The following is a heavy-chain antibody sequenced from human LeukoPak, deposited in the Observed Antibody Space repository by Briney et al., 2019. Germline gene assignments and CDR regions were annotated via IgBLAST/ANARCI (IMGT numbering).Heavy chain of an antibody. CDR2: FNPNSGGT. Sequence: ASVKVSCKASGYTFTGYSIHWVRQAPGQGLEWMGWFNPNSGGTNYAQKFQDRVTMTRDTSINTAYMELSRLRFDDTAVYYCARGGGTISGVVDYWGQGTLVTVSS. D-gene: IGHD3-3*01. CDR1: GYTFTGYS. CDR3: ARGGGTISGVVDY. V-gene: IGHV1-2*02. J-gene: IGHJ4*02.